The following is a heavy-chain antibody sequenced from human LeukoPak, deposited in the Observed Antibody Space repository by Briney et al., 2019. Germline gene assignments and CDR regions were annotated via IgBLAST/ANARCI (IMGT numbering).Heavy chain of an antibody. CDR2: IYYSGST. CDR1: GGSISSSSYY. J-gene: IGHJ5*02. V-gene: IGHV4-39*01. CDR3: ARQGIAAALVGIEEGWFDP. Sequence: SETLSLTCTVSGGSISSSSYYWGWIRQPPGKGLEWIGSIYYSGSTYYNPSLKSRVTISVDTSKNQFSLKLSSVTAADTAVYYCARQGIAAALVGIEEGWFDPWGQGTLVTVSS. D-gene: IGHD6-13*01.